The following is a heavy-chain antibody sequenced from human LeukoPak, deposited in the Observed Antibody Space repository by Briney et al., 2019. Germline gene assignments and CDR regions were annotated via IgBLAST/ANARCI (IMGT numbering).Heavy chain of an antibody. CDR3: ARSPPRSSGWSDSGVDY. CDR1: GGSFSGYY. V-gene: IGHV4-34*01. CDR2: INHSGST. J-gene: IGHJ4*02. Sequence: SETLSLTCAVYGGSFSGYYWSWIRQPPGKGLEWIGEINHSGSTNYNPSLKSRVTISVDTSKNQFSLKLSSVTAADTAVYYCARSPPRSSGWSDSGVDYWGQGTLVTVSS. D-gene: IGHD6-19*01.